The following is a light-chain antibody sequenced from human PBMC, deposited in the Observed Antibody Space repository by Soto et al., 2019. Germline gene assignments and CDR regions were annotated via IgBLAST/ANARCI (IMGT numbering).Light chain of an antibody. J-gene: IGKJ5*01. CDR3: QQYSSSPIT. V-gene: IGKV3-20*01. Sequence: EIVLTQSPGTLSLSPGARAPLSCRASQSFSSTYLAWYQQKPGQAPRLLIYGASSRATGIPDRFSGGGSGTDFSLTISRLDPEDFAVYYCQQYSSSPITFGQGTRLEIK. CDR1: QSFSSTY. CDR2: GAS.